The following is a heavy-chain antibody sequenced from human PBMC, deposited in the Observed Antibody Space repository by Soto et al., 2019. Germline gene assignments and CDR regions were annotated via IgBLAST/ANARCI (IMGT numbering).Heavy chain of an antibody. J-gene: IGHJ4*02. Sequence: QVQLQESGPGLVKPSQTLSLTCTVSGGSIRSDFHYWSWFRQPPGKGLEWIGYIYSSGSTYYNPSLKXXVXISXDTSKNQFSLKLSSVTAADTAVYYCARGPTVTTDYWGQGALVTVSS. V-gene: IGHV4-30-4*01. CDR2: IYSSGST. CDR1: GGSIRSDFHY. D-gene: IGHD4-17*01. CDR3: ARGPTVTTDY.